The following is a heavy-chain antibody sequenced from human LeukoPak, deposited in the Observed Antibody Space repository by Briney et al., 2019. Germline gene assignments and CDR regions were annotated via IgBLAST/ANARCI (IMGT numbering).Heavy chain of an antibody. CDR3: TKDIYGVVSSSCGMDV. D-gene: IGHD3-3*01. Sequence: GGSLRLSCTSSGFTFDNYAMHWVRQAPGKGLEWVSLISTSGDSTTYADYVKGRFTISRDNINNSLYLQMNSLRTEDTALYYCTKDIYGVVSSSCGMDVWGKGTTVTVS. CDR2: ISTSGDST. J-gene: IGHJ6*04. CDR1: GFTFDNYA. V-gene: IGHV3-43*02.